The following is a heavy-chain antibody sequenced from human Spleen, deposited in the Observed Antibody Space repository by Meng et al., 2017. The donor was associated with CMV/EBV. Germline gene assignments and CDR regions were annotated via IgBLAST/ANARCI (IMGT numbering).Heavy chain of an antibody. CDR2: IYYSGST. V-gene: IGHV4-39*07. CDR3: AREGGKGDYRDYRMYYGMDV. J-gene: IGHJ6*02. CDR1: GGSIISSSSYY. D-gene: IGHD4-11*01. Sequence: SETLSLTCTVSGGSIISSSSYYWGWIRQPPGKGLEWIGSIYYSGSTYHNPSLKSRVTISGDTSKNQFSLRLSSVTAADTAVYYCAREGGKGDYRDYRMYYGMDVWGQGTTVTVSS.